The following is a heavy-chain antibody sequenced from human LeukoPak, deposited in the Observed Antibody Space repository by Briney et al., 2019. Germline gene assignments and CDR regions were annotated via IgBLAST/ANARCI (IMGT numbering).Heavy chain of an antibody. J-gene: IGHJ4*02. Sequence: ASVKVSCKASGYTFTSYGISWVRQAPGQGLEWMGWISAYNGNTNYAQKLQGRVTMTTDTSTSTAYMELRSLRSDDTAVYYCARDVGAIVNDGDLDYWGQGTLVTVSS. V-gene: IGHV1-18*01. CDR2: ISAYNGNT. D-gene: IGHD1-26*01. CDR3: ARDVGAIVNDGDLDY. CDR1: GYTFTSYG.